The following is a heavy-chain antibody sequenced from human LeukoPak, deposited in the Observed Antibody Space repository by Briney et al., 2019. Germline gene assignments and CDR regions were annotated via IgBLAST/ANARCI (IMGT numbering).Heavy chain of an antibody. CDR3: ATQIHDSSGLQGEYYFDY. D-gene: IGHD3-22*01. CDR2: FDPEDGET. V-gene: IGHV1-24*01. CDR1: GYTLTELS. Sequence: ASVKVSCKVSGYTLTELSMHWVRQAPGKGLEWMGGFDPEDGETIYAQKFQGRVTMTEDTSTDTAYMELSSLRSEDTAVYYCATQIHDSSGLQGEYYFDYWGQGTLVTVSS. J-gene: IGHJ4*02.